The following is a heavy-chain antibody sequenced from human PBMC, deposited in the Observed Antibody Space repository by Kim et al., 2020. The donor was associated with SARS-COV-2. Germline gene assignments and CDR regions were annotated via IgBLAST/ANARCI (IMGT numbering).Heavy chain of an antibody. J-gene: IGHJ4*02. Sequence: SETLSHTCTVSGGSISSGGYYWSWIRQHPGKGLEWIGYIYYSGSTYYNPSLKSRVTISVDTSKNQFSLKLSSVTAADTAVYYCARDSSGGSFDYWGQGTLVTVSS. CDR2: IYYSGST. D-gene: IGHD3-10*01. CDR1: GGSISSGGYY. CDR3: ARDSSGGSFDY. V-gene: IGHV4-31*03.